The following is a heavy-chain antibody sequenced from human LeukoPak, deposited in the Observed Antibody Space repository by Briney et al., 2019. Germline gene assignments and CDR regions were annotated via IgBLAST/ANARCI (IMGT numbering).Heavy chain of an antibody. CDR1: GGSISSSSYY. Sequence: SETLSLTCTVSGGSISSSSYYWGWVRQPPGKGLEWIGSIYYSGNTYYNPSLKSRVTISVDTSKNQFSLKLSSVTAADTAVYYCARRDYWNYMDVWGKGTTVTISS. CDR3: ARRDYWNYMDV. J-gene: IGHJ6*03. D-gene: IGHD4/OR15-4a*01. CDR2: IYYSGNT. V-gene: IGHV4-39*01.